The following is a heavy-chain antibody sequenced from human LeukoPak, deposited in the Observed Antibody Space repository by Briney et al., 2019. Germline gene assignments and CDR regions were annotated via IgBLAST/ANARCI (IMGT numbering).Heavy chain of an antibody. CDR3: AKDKSSLWFGESFRSFDY. Sequence: GGSLRLSCAASGFNFSSYVMHWVRQAPGKGLEWVAFIRYDGSNKYYADSVKGRFTISRDNSKNTLYLQMNSLRAEDTAVYYCAKDKSSLWFGESFRSFDYWGQGTLVTVSS. D-gene: IGHD3-10*01. V-gene: IGHV3-30*02. CDR1: GFNFSSYV. CDR2: IRYDGSNK. J-gene: IGHJ4*02.